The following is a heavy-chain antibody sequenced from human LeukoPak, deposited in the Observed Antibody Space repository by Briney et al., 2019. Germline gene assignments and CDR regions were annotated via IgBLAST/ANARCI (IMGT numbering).Heavy chain of an antibody. Sequence: GGSLRLSCAASGLTFRSYAIYWVRQAPGKALEWVSAISGSGGSTYYADSVKGRFTISRDNSKNTLYLQMNSLRAEDTAVYYCAKGYRRIAAAVDYWGQGTLVTVSS. D-gene: IGHD6-13*01. CDR2: ISGSGGST. CDR3: AKGYRRIAAAVDY. V-gene: IGHV3-23*01. CDR1: GLTFRSYA. J-gene: IGHJ4*02.